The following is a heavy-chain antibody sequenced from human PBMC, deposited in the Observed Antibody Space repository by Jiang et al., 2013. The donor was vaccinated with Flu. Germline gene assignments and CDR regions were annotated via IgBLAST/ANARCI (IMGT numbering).Heavy chain of an antibody. CDR1: GFTFSDFA. Sequence: SCAASGFTFSDFAMHWVRQASGKGLEWVGRIRSKTNNYATAYAASAKGRFTVSRDDSKSTAYLQMNSLRIEDTAVYYCASYDYGDSVVDYWGQGTLVTVSS. D-gene: IGHD4-17*01. CDR2: IRSKTNNYAT. V-gene: IGHV3-73*01. J-gene: IGHJ4*02. CDR3: ASYDYGDSVVDY.